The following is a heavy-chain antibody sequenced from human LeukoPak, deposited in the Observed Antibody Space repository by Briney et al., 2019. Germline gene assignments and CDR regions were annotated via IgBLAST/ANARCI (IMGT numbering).Heavy chain of an antibody. CDR1: GYTLTELS. CDR3: ATVELEGARWWDYYYYMDV. D-gene: IGHD2-8*02. J-gene: IGHJ6*03. V-gene: IGHV1-24*01. Sequence: ASVKVSRKVSGYTLTELSMHWVRQAPGKGLEWMGGFDPEDGETIYAQKFQGRVTMTEDTSTDTDYMELSSMRSEDTAVYYCATVELEGARWWDYYYYMDVWGKGTTVTVSS. CDR2: FDPEDGET.